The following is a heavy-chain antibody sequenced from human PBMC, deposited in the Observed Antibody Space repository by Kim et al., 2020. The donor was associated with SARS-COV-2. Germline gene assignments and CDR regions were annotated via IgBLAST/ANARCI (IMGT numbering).Heavy chain of an antibody. V-gene: IGHV4-31*03. Sequence: SETLSLTCTVSGGSISSGGYYWSWIRQHPGKGLEWIAYIHYSGSTYYNPSLQSRVTISVDTSKNQFSLKLSSVTAADTAVYYCARGATSLLNWFDPWGQGTLVTVSS. J-gene: IGHJ5*02. CDR2: IHYSGST. CDR1: GGSISSGGYY. CDR3: ARGATSLLNWFDP.